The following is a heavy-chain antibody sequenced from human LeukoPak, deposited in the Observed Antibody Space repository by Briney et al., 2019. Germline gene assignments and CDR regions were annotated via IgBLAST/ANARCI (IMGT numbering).Heavy chain of an antibody. J-gene: IGHJ6*03. D-gene: IGHD3-3*01. CDR2: INSDGSST. CDR3: ARGDFWSGYYDYYYYYMDV. Sequence: GGSLRLSCAASGFTFSSYWMHWARQAPGKGLVWVSRINSDGSSTSYADSVKGRFTISRDNAKNTLYLQMNSLRAEDTAVYYCARGDFWSGYYDYYYYYMDVWGKGTTVTVSS. V-gene: IGHV3-74*01. CDR1: GFTFSSYW.